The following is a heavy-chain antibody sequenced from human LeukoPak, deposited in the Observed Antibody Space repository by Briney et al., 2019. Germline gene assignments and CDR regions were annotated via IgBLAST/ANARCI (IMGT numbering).Heavy chain of an antibody. Sequence: PSETLSLTCAVYGGSFSGYYWSWIRQPPGKGLEWIGEINHSGSTNYNPSLKSRVTISVDTSKNQFSLKLSSVTAADTAVYYCARRRLAVAQYFQHWGQGTLVPVSS. V-gene: IGHV4-34*01. D-gene: IGHD6-19*01. CDR3: ARRRLAVAQYFQH. CDR2: INHSGST. J-gene: IGHJ1*01. CDR1: GGSFSGYY.